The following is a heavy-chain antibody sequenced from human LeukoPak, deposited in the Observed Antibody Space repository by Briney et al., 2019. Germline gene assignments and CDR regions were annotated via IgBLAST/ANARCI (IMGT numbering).Heavy chain of an antibody. CDR1: GGSISSSSYY. V-gene: IGHV4-39*01. J-gene: IGHJ4*02. CDR3: ARSLEDRWLQPSGIGY. CDR2: IYYSGST. Sequence: SETLSLTCTVSGGSISSSSYYWGWIRQPPGKGLEWIGSIYYSGSTYYNPSLKSRVTISVDTSKNQFSLKLSSVTAADTAVYYCARSLEDRWLQPSGIGYWGQGTLVTVSS. D-gene: IGHD5-24*01.